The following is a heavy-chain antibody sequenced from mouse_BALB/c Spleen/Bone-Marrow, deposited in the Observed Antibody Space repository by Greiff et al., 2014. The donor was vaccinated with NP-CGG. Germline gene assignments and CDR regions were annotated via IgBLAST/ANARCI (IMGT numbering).Heavy chain of an antibody. CDR1: GYTFTSYW. CDR2: IYPGDGDT. Sequence: QVQLQQSGAELARPGASVKLSCKASGYTFTSYWMQRVKQRPGQGLEWIGAIYPGDGDTRYTQKFKGKATLTADKSSSTAYMQLSSLASEDSAVYYCASQGDYGSFDYWGQGTTLTVSS. V-gene: IGHV1-87*01. CDR3: ASQGDYGSFDY. J-gene: IGHJ2*01. D-gene: IGHD1-1*02.